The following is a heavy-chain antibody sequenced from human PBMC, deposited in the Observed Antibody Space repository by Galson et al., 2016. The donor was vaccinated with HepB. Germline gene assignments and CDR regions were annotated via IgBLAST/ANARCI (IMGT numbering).Heavy chain of an antibody. V-gene: IGHV4-59*01. CDR1: GGSINSYY. Sequence: ETLSLTCTVSGGSINSYYWSWIRQPPGKGLEWIGYIYHNGDINYNPSLKSRITISLDTSKNQLSLKLSYVTAADTAVYYCAGGEQWLAFDYWGQGTLVTVSS. D-gene: IGHD6-19*01. CDR2: IYHNGDI. CDR3: AGGEQWLAFDY. J-gene: IGHJ4*02.